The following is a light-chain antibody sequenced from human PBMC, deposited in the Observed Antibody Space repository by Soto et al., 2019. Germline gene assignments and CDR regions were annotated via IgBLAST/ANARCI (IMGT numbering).Light chain of an antibody. J-gene: IGKJ4*01. V-gene: IGKV1-5*01. CDR2: EAS. CDR3: QQFNSYPVT. Sequence: DIQMTQSPSNLSASVGDRVTITCRASQSISSWLAWYQQKPGKAPKLLIYEASTLASGVPSRFSGSGSGTEFTLTISSLQPDDFATYYCQQFNSYPVTFGGGTKVDI. CDR1: QSISSW.